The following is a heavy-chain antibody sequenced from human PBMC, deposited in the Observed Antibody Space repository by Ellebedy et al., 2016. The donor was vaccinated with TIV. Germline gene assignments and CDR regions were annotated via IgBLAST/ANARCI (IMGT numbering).Heavy chain of an antibody. D-gene: IGHD3-10*01. CDR3: ARDITMVRGVPGGY. CDR1: GFTFSSYS. J-gene: IGHJ4*02. CDR2: IDSTSTYI. Sequence: GESLKISCAASGFTFSSYSMGWVRQAPGKGLEWVSSIDSTSTYIYYADSLRGRLTISRDNAKDSLYLQMNSLRAEDTAVYYCARDITMVRGVPGGYWGQGTLVTVSS. V-gene: IGHV3-21*01.